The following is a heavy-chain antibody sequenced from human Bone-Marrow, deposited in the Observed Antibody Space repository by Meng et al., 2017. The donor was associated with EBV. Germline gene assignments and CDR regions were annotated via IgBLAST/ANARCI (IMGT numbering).Heavy chain of an antibody. CDR1: GFIFSDSY. CDR3: ARGSGRWTFDY. D-gene: IGHD1-26*01. CDR2: ISNSGTTI. Sequence: QLVQAGGDLVRPGGSLRLSCAASGFIFSDSYMSWIRQTPGKGLEWISYISNSGTTIKYADSVKGRFTISRDNAKNSLYLQMNSLRADDTAVYFCARGSGRWTFDYWGQGTLVTVSS. V-gene: IGHV3-11*01. J-gene: IGHJ4*02.